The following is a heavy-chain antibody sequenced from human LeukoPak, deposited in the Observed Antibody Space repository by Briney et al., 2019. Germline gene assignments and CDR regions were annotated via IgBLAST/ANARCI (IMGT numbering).Heavy chain of an antibody. CDR2: IYHSGST. V-gene: IGHV4-4*02. CDR1: GGSISSGNW. CDR3: ARGPLASGDYFDY. J-gene: IGHJ4*02. Sequence: SGTLSLTCAVSGGSISSGNWWSWVRPPPGKGLEWIGEIYHSGSTNYNPSLKSRVTISVDTSKNQFSLKLSSVTAADTAVYYCARGPLASGDYFDYWGQGTLVTVSS. D-gene: IGHD3-16*01.